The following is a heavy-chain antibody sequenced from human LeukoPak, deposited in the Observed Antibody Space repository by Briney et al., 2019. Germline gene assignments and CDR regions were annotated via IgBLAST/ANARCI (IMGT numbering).Heavy chain of an antibody. D-gene: IGHD3-10*01. Sequence: SETLSLTCTVSGGSTSSHYWGWIRQPPGKGLEWIGYIDCTGTANYNPSLKSRVTISLDTSKNQFSLKLTSVTTADTAAYYCARTYYFASGSCYDEWGFVFWGQGTLVTVSS. CDR3: ARTYYFASGSCYDEWGFVF. CDR1: GGSTSSHY. J-gene: IGHJ4*02. CDR2: IDCTGTA. V-gene: IGHV4-59*11.